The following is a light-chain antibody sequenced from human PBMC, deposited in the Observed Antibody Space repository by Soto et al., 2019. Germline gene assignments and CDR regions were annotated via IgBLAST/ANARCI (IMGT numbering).Light chain of an antibody. CDR3: QKSFSGFT. J-gene: IGKJ3*01. CDR2: TAS. V-gene: IGKV1-39*01. CDR1: QSIETY. Sequence: DIQMTQSPPSVSAFVGDRVTITCRTSQSIETYLTWYQQKPGKAPEVLIYTASYLQPGVPSRFSGRGSGTEFSLTIDSLRPEDVATYFRQKSFSGFTFGPGTKVDIK.